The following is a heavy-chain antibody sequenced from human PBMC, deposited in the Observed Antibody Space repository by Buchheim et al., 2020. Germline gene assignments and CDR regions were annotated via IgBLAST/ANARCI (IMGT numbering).Heavy chain of an antibody. D-gene: IGHD1-26*01. CDR1: GFTFSSYG. CDR2: IRYDGSNK. CDR3: AKNSRTDWEDLNYFDY. J-gene: IGHJ4*02. Sequence: QVQLVESGGGVVQPGRSLKLSCAASGFTFSSYGMHWVRQAPGKGLEWVAFIRYDGSNKYYADSVKGRFTISRDNSKNTLYLQMNSLRAEDTAVYYCAKNSRTDWEDLNYFDYWGQGTL. V-gene: IGHV3-30*02.